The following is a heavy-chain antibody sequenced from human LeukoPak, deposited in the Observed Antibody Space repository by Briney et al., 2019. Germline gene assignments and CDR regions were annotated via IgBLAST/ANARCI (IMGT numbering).Heavy chain of an antibody. V-gene: IGHV4-34*01. J-gene: IGHJ4*02. Sequence: SETLSLTCAVYGGSFSDYYWSWIRQPPGKGLEWIGEINHSGSTNYNPSLKSRVTISVDTSKNQFSLKLSSVTAADTAVYYCASLGSYYGGEYYFDYWGQGTLVTVSS. CDR1: GGSFSDYY. CDR2: INHSGST. D-gene: IGHD1-26*01. CDR3: ASLGSYYGGEYYFDY.